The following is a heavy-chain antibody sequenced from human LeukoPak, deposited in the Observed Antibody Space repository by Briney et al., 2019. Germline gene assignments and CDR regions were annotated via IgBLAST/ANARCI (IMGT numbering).Heavy chain of an antibody. V-gene: IGHV3-7*03. Sequence: GGSLRLSCIASGFTFSRYWMTWVRQAPGKGLECVANIEQGGSEKYYVDSVKGRFTISRDNAKNSLYLQMNSLRAEDTAVYYCAGGLRTAYPHYYYGVDVWGKGTTVTVSS. D-gene: IGHD2-21*02. CDR3: AGGLRTAYPHYYYGVDV. J-gene: IGHJ6*04. CDR1: GFTFSRYW. CDR2: IEQGGSEK.